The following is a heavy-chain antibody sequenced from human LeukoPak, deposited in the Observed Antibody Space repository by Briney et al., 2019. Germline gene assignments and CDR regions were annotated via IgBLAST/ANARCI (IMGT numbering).Heavy chain of an antibody. J-gene: IGHJ6*02. Sequence: GRFLRLSCAASGFTFSSYGMHWVRQAPGKGLEWVAVIWYDGSNKYYADSVKGRFTISRDNSKNTLYLQMNSPRAEDTAVYYCARDFGSDGSGSYWRYYYYGMDVWGQGTTVTVSS. V-gene: IGHV3-33*01. CDR1: GFTFSSYG. D-gene: IGHD3-10*01. CDR2: IWYDGSNK. CDR3: ARDFGSDGSGSYWRYYYYGMDV.